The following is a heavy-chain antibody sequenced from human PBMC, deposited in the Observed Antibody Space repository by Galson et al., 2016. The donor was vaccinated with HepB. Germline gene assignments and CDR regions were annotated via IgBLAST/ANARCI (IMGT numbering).Heavy chain of an antibody. V-gene: IGHV3-74*01. CDR3: ARDSDSDYYGSGSTPIDY. CDR1: GFTFSSYW. CDR2: INSDGSST. D-gene: IGHD3-10*01. Sequence: SLRLSCAASGFTFSSYWMHWVRQAPGKGLVWVSRINSDGSSTSYADSVKGRFTISRDNAKNTLYLQMNSLRAEDTAVYYGARDSDSDYYGSGSTPIDYWGQGTLVTVSS. J-gene: IGHJ4*02.